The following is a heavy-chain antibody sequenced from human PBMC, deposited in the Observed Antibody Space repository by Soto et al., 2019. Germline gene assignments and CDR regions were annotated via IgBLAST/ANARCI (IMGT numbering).Heavy chain of an antibody. Sequence: ASVKVSCKASGYTFTSYAMHWVRQAPGQRLEWMGWINAGNGNTKYSQKFQGRVTITRDTSASTAYMELSSLRSEDTAVYYCARQNYDILTGLAYYYYYYMDVWGKGTTVTVSS. D-gene: IGHD3-9*01. CDR2: INAGNGNT. CDR3: ARQNYDILTGLAYYYYYYMDV. V-gene: IGHV1-3*01. CDR1: GYTFTSYA. J-gene: IGHJ6*03.